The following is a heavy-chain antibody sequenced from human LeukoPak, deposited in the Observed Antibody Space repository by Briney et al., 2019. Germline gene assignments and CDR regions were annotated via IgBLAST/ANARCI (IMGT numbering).Heavy chain of an antibody. J-gene: IGHJ3*02. CDR1: GGSISSYY. D-gene: IGHD6-19*01. CDR3: AYSSGWYRPDAFDI. CDR2: INHSGST. Sequence: SETLSLTCTVSGGSISSYYWSWIRQPPGKGLEWIGEINHSGSTNYNPSLKSRVTISVDTSKNQFSLKLSSVTAADTAVYYCAYSSGWYRPDAFDIWGQGTMVTVSS. V-gene: IGHV4-34*01.